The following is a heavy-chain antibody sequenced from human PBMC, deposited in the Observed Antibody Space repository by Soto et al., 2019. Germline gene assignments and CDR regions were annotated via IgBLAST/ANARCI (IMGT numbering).Heavy chain of an antibody. V-gene: IGHV1-46*01. Sequence: QVQLVQSGAEVKKPGASVKVSCKASGYTFTSYYMHWVRQAPGQGLEWMGIINPSGGSTSYAQKFQGRVTMTRDTSTSTVYMELSSLRSEDTAVYYCARDREIGGATPAPDYWGQGTLVTVSS. CDR3: ARDREIGGATPAPDY. CDR1: GYTFTSYY. J-gene: IGHJ4*02. D-gene: IGHD1-26*01. CDR2: INPSGGST.